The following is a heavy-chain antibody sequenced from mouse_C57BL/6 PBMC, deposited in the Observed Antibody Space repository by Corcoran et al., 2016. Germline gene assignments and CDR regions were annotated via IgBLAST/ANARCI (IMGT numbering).Heavy chain of an antibody. Sequence: EVQLQQSGPELVKPAATVKISCKASGYTITDYYMNWVKRRHGKSHEWLGDINPNNGGTSYNQKFKGKATLTVDKSYSTAYMELRSLTSEDSAVYYCARYDGKNYYAMDYWGQGTSVTVSS. V-gene: IGHV1-26*01. J-gene: IGHJ4*01. CDR3: ARYDGKNYYAMDY. CDR2: INPNNGGT. D-gene: IGHD2-1*01. CDR1: GYTITDYY.